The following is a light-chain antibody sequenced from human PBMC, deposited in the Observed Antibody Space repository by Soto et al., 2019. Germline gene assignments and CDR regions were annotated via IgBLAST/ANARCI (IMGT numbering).Light chain of an antibody. CDR3: QQYGSSPYT. V-gene: IGKV3-20*01. CDR2: GAS. CDR1: QSVSNNY. J-gene: IGKJ1*01. Sequence: DIVLTQSPGALSLSPGERATHSCGASQSVSNNYLAWYQQKPGQAPRLLIYGASTRATGVPDRFSGSGSGTDFTLTISRLEPEDFAVYYCQQYGSSPYTFGQGTKVDIK.